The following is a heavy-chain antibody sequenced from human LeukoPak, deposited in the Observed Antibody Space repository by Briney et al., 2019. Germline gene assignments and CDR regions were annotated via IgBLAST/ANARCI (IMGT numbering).Heavy chain of an antibody. J-gene: IGHJ6*03. Sequence: PSETLSLTCTVSGGTISSYYWSGLRQPAGKGLEWIGRIYTSGSTNYNPSLKSRVTISVDKSKNQFSLKLSSVTAADTAVYYCARLVVEPAAGLYYYYYMDVWGKGTTVTVSS. CDR2: IYTSGST. CDR3: ARLVVEPAAGLYYYYYMDV. CDR1: GGTISSYY. V-gene: IGHV4-4*07. D-gene: IGHD2-2*01.